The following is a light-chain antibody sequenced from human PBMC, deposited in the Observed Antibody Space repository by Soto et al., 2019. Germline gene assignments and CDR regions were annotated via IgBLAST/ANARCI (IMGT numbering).Light chain of an antibody. J-gene: IGKJ1*01. CDR2: GAS. Sequence: IVMTQSPATLSVSPGERATLSCRASQSIRSNLAWYQQKPGQAPRLLMYGASTRATGIPARFSGSASGTEFTLTINSLQSEDFAVYYCQHYNNWPPWTFGQGTKVEIK. CDR3: QHYNNWPPWT. V-gene: IGKV3-15*01. CDR1: QSIRSN.